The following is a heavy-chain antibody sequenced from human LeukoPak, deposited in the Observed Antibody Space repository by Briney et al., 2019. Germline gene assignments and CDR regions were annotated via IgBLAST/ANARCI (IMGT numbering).Heavy chain of an antibody. CDR2: INPNSGAT. V-gene: IGHV1-2*02. J-gene: IGHJ4*02. D-gene: IGHD2-2*01. CDR3: ARYCSSASCQSYFDY. Sequence: ASVKVSRKASGYTFTGYYIHWVRQAPGQGLEWMGWINPNSGATNYAQQFQGRVTMTRDTSISTAYMELSRLRSDDTAVYYCARYCSSASCQSYFDYWGQGTLVTVSS. CDR1: GYTFTGYY.